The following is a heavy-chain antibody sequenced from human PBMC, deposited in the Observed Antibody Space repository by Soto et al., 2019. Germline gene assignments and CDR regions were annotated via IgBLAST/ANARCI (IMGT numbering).Heavy chain of an antibody. CDR3: AKVARAPKYYDFWSGKGYGMDV. Sequence: PGGSLRLSCAASGFTFSSYGMHWVRQAPGKGLEWVAVISYDGSNKYYADSVKGRFTISRDNSKNTLYLQMNSLRAEDTAVYYCAKVARAPKYYDFWSGKGYGMDVWGQGPTVTVYS. CDR2: ISYDGSNK. D-gene: IGHD3-3*01. CDR1: GFTFSSYG. J-gene: IGHJ6*02. V-gene: IGHV3-30*18.